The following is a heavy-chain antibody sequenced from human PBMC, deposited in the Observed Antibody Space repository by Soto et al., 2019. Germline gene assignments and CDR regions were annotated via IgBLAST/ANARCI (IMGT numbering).Heavy chain of an antibody. Sequence: GGSLRLSCAASGFTFSSYEMNWVRQAPGKGLEWVSYISSSGSTIYYADTVKGRFTISRENAKNSLYLQMNSLREEDTAVYYCPRDHKGGYYYYGMKVSGDATPV. V-gene: IGHV3-48*03. CDR3: PRDHKGGYYYYGMKV. J-gene: IGHJ6*02. CDR2: ISSSGSTI. CDR1: GFTFSSYE.